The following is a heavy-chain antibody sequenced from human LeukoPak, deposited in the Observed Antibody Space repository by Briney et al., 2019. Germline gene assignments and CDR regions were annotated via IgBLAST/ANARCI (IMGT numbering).Heavy chain of an antibody. V-gene: IGHV4-39*01. CDR3: AIHGTPSGFRMTSPYYYFDY. D-gene: IGHD3-3*01. Sequence: SETLSLTCTVSGASLSSGSYLSGWIRQPPGKGLEWIGTIYYSGTTYYNPSLKSRVTISVDTSKKQFSLELRSVTAADTAVYYFAIHGTPSGFRMTSPYYYFDYWGQGTLVTVSS. CDR1: GASLSSGSYL. J-gene: IGHJ4*02. CDR2: IYYSGTT.